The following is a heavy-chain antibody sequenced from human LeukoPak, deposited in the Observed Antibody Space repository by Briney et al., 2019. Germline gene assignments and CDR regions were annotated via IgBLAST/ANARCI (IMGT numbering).Heavy chain of an antibody. V-gene: IGHV4-4*02. Sequence: KPSGTLSLTCAVSGGSISSSNWWSWVRQPPGKGLEWIGEIYHSGSTNYNPSLKSRVTISVDKSKNQFSLKLSSVTAADTAVYYCARDNSSWTDHWGYFQHWGQGTLVTVSS. CDR2: IYHSGST. CDR1: GGSISSSNW. J-gene: IGHJ1*01. D-gene: IGHD6-13*01. CDR3: ARDNSSWTDHWGYFQH.